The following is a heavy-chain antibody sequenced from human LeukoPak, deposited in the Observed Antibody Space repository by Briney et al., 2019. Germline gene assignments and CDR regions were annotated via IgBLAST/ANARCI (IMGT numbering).Heavy chain of an antibody. CDR2: INPNSGGT. CDR1: GYTFTGYY. J-gene: IGHJ3*02. D-gene: IGHD1-1*01. V-gene: IGHV1-2*02. CDR3: ARGEVVINWNDANAFDI. Sequence: ASVKVSCKASGYTFTGYYMHWVRQAPGQGLEWMGWINPNSGGTNYAQKFQGRVTMTRDTSISTAYMELSRLRSDDTAVYYCARGEVVINWNDANAFDIWGQGTMVTVSS.